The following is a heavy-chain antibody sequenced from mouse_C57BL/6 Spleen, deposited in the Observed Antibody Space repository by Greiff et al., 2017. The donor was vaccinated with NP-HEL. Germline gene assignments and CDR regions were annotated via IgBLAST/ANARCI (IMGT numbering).Heavy chain of an antibody. J-gene: IGHJ3*01. CDR1: GYTFTSYW. Sequence: VQLQQPGAELVMPGASVKLSCKASGYTFTSYWMHWVKQRPGQGLEWIGEIDPSASYTNYNQKFKGKSTLTVDKSSSTAYMQLSSLTSEDSAVYYCARSPRFAYWGQGTLVTVSA. CDR3: ARSPRFAY. V-gene: IGHV1-69*01. CDR2: IDPSASYT.